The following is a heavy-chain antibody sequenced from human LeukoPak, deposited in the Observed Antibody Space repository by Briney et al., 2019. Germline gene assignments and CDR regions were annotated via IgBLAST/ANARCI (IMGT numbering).Heavy chain of an antibody. Sequence: PGGSLRLSCAASGFTFSSYAKHWVRQAPGKGLEWVAVISYDGSNKYYADSVKGRFTISRDNSKNTLYLQMNSLRAEDTAVYYCARDGSSHYYYYMDVWGKGTTVTVSS. D-gene: IGHD1-26*01. V-gene: IGHV3-30*04. CDR2: ISYDGSNK. CDR3: ARDGSSHYYYYMDV. CDR1: GFTFSSYA. J-gene: IGHJ6*03.